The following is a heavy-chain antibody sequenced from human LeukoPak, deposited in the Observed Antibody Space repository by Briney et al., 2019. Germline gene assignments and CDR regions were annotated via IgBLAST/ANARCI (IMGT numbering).Heavy chain of an antibody. CDR2: ISGSGGST. D-gene: IGHD3-16*02. J-gene: IGHJ4*02. V-gene: IGHV3-23*01. Sequence: GGSLRLSCAASGFTFSSYAMSWVRQAPGKGLEWVSAISGSGGSTYYADSVKGRFTISRDNSNNTLYLQMNSLRAEDTAVYYCAKNPGSYRLQHDYWGQGTLVTVSS. CDR3: AKNPGSYRLQHDY. CDR1: GFTFSSYA.